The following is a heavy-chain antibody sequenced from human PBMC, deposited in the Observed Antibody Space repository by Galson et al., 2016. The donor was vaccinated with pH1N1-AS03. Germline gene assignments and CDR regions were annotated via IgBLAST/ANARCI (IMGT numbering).Heavy chain of an antibody. V-gene: IGHV1-2*04. Sequence: SVKVSCKASGYIFTGFYVHWVRQAPGQGLEWMGWINPNSGVTNYAQKFQAWVTMTRDTSISTAYMELYGLKSDDTAVYYCARDPRGPCTSTHCPTAYYFGTDVWGQGTTVIVSS. J-gene: IGHJ6*02. CDR2: INPNSGVT. CDR1: GYIFTGFY. CDR3: ARDPRGPCTSTHCPTAYYFGTDV. D-gene: IGHD2-2*01.